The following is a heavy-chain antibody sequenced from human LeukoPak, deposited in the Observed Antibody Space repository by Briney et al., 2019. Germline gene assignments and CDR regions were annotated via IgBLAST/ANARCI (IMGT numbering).Heavy chain of an antibody. D-gene: IGHD3-22*01. V-gene: IGHV3-43*01. CDR2: ISWDGGST. CDR3: AKDIARYDSERGAFDI. CDR1: GFTFDDYT. Sequence: GGSLRLSCAASGFTFDDYTMRWVRQAPGKGLEWVSLISWDGGSTYYADSVKGRFTISRDNSKNSLYLQMNRLRTEDTALYYCAKDIARYDSERGAFDIWGQGTMVTVSS. J-gene: IGHJ3*02.